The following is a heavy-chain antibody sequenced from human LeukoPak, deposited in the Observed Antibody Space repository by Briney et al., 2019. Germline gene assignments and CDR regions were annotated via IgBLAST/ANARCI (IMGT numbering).Heavy chain of an antibody. CDR1: GFTFSDYY. D-gene: IGHD6-6*01. J-gene: IGHJ4*02. CDR3: AREGGSISSSLYFDY. Sequence: GGSLRLSCAASGFTFSDYYMSWIRQAPGKGLEWVAIIWYDGSKKYYGDSVKGRFTISRDKSKNTVDLQMDSLRDEDTAVYYCAREGGSISSSLYFDYWGQGTLVIVSS. V-gene: IGHV3-33*08. CDR2: IWYDGSKK.